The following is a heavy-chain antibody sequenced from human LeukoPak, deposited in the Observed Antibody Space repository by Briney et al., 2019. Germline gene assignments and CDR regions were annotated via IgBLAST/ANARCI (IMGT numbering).Heavy chain of an antibody. D-gene: IGHD3-9*01. CDR2: IYPGDSET. V-gene: IGHV5-51*01. Sequence: KGGESLKISCKGSGYSFTSYWIGWVRQMPGRGLEWMGIIYPGDSETRYSPSFQGQVSISADRSINTAYLQWSSLKASDSAIYYCARRPLDILTGYPFDYWGQGTLVTVSS. CDR3: ARRPLDILTGYPFDY. CDR1: GYSFTSYW. J-gene: IGHJ4*02.